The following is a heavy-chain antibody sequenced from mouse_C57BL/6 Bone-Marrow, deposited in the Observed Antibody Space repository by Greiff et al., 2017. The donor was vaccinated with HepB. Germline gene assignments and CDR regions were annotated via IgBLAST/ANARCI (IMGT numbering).Heavy chain of an antibody. CDR1: GYTFTSYG. CDR3: ARSLITTVVATN. V-gene: IGHV1-81*01. Sequence: VQLQQSGAELARPGASVKLSCKASGYTFTSYGISWVKQRTGQGLEWIGEIYPRSGNTYYNEKFKGKATLTADKSSSTAYMELRSLTSEDSAVYFCARSLITTVVATNWGQGTLVTVSA. J-gene: IGHJ3*01. D-gene: IGHD1-1*01. CDR2: IYPRSGNT.